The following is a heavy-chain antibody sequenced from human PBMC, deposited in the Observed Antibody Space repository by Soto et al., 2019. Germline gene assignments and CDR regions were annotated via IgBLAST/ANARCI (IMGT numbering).Heavy chain of an antibody. CDR1: GYSFTSYW. J-gene: IGHJ4*02. D-gene: IGHD6-25*01. CDR3: LGRSYGYTNPIDY. CDR2: IYPGDSDT. Sequence: PGESLKISCKGSGYSFTSYWIGWVRQMPGKGLEWMGIIYPGDSDTRYSPSFQGQVTISADKSISTAYLQWSSLKASDTAMYYCLGRSYGYTNPIDYWGQGTLVTVSS. V-gene: IGHV5-51*01.